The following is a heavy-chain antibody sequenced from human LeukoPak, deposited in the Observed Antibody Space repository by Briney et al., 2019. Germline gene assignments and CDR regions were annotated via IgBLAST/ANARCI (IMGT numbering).Heavy chain of an antibody. Sequence: GRSLRLSCAASGFSFSNYGMHRVRQAPGKGLEWVATIWYDGGNRYYGDSVEGRFTISRDNSKNPLYLQMNSLRAEDTAVYYCARDRASGTRHDAFDLWGQGTMVTVSS. V-gene: IGHV3-33*01. CDR3: ARDRASGTRHDAFDL. CDR2: IWYDGGNR. J-gene: IGHJ3*01. D-gene: IGHD3-10*01. CDR1: GFSFSNYG.